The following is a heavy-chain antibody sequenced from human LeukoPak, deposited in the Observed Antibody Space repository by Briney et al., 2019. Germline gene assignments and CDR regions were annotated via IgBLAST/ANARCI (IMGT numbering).Heavy chain of an antibody. CDR1: RFTFSSYS. Sequence: GGSLRLSCAASRFTFSSYSMNWVRQAPGKGLEWVANIKQDGSEKYYVDSVKGRFTISRDNAKNSLYLQMNSLRAEDTAVYYCARGPDDSSGYYFDYWGQGTLVTVSS. CDR2: IKQDGSEK. J-gene: IGHJ4*02. CDR3: ARGPDDSSGYYFDY. D-gene: IGHD3-22*01. V-gene: IGHV3-7*01.